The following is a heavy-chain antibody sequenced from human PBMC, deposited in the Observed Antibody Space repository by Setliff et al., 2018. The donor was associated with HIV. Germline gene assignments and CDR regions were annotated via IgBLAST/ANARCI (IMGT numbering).Heavy chain of an antibody. CDR2: ISTSGRT. V-gene: IGHV4-61*09. CDR1: GGSISSGNYY. J-gene: IGHJ3*02. CDR3: ARADNYYYDSGAFKSGLDAFDI. D-gene: IGHD3-22*01. Sequence: SETLSLTCTVSGGSISSGNYYWSWIRQPAGKGLEWIGHISTSGRTNYNPPLMSRLTISVDTSKNQFSLKLSSVTAADTAVYHCARADNYYYDSGAFKSGLDAFDIWGQGTMVTVSS.